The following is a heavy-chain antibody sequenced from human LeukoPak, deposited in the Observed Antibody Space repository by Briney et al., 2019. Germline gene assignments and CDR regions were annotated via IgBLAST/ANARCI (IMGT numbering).Heavy chain of an antibody. J-gene: IGHJ4*02. D-gene: IGHD3-22*01. V-gene: IGHV3-7*01. Sequence: PGGSLRLSCAASGFTFRNYCMTWVRRVPGKGLEWVASIKQDESEKYFLDSVKGRFTISRDNAENSLYLQMNSLRAEDTAVYYCARVYYQDSGTSYRHLDYWGQGTLVTVSS. CDR2: IKQDESEK. CDR1: GFTFRNYC. CDR3: ARVYYQDSGTSYRHLDY.